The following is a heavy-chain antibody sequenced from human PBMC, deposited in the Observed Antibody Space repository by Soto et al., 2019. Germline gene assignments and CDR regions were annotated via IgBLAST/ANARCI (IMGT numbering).Heavy chain of an antibody. D-gene: IGHD3-22*01. CDR2: IYSGGST. CDR1: GFTVSSNY. CDR3: ARGSYDSSGYYFLDP. Sequence: GGSLRLSCAASGFTVSSNYMSWVRQAPGKGLEWVSVIYSGGSTYYADSVKGRFTISGDNSKNTLYLQMNSLRAEDTAVYYCARGSYDSSGYYFLDPWGQGTLVTVSS. V-gene: IGHV3-53*01. J-gene: IGHJ5*02.